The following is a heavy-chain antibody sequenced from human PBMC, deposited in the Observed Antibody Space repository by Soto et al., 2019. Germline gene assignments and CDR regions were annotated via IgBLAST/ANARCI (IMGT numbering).Heavy chain of an antibody. D-gene: IGHD3-10*01. CDR3: ARGPGASDYYFDY. CDR2: IYYTGST. V-gene: IGHV4-59*02. J-gene: IGHJ4*02. Sequence: PSETLSLTCSVSCGSVSSYWWSWIRQPPGKGLEWIGYIYYTGSTNYSPSLKGRVTISLDASKSQFSLKLTSVTAADTAVYYCARGPGASDYYFDYWGPGTLVTV. CDR1: CGSVSSYW.